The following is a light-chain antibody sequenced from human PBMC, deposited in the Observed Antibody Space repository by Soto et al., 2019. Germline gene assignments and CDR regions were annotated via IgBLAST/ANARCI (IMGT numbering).Light chain of an antibody. J-gene: IGKJ1*01. CDR3: MEALQTPWT. CDR1: QSLLHSNGYSY. V-gene: IGKV2-28*01. CDR2: LGS. Sequence: DIVMTQSPVSLPVTPGEPASISCRSSQSLLHSNGYSYLDWFLQRPGQSPQLLIHLGSNRAPGVPDRFSGSGSGTDFTLKISRVEAEDVGVYYCMEALQTPWTFGQGTKV.